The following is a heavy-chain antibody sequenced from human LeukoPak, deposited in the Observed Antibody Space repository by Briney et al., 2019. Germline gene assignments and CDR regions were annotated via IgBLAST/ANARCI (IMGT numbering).Heavy chain of an antibody. CDR3: AGGYGGAPNYYYYYGMDV. D-gene: IGHD4-23*01. CDR1: GSTFSSYG. V-gene: IGHV3-33*01. CDR2: IWYDGSNQ. J-gene: IGHJ6*02. Sequence: GGSLRLSCAASGSTFSSYGMHGVPQAPGQGLEGWVRIWYDGSNQYYAVSVKGRFTISRDNSNNTMYLQMNSLRAEDTAVYYCAGGYGGAPNYYYYYGMDVWGQGTTVTVSS.